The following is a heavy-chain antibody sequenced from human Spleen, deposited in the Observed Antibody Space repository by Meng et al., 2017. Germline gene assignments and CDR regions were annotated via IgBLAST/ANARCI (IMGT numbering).Heavy chain of an antibody. V-gene: IGHV3-30*18. CDR2: MSYDGTNK. CDR3: AKDGGRYSGNHDY. J-gene: IGHJ4*02. D-gene: IGHD1-26*01. Sequence: QVQLVESGGGVVQPGRSLRLSWAASGFTFSSYGMHWVRQAPGKGLEWVAVMSYDGTNKFYADSVKGRFTISRDNSKNTLYLQMNSLRPEDTAVYYCAKDGGRYSGNHDYWGQGTLVTVSS. CDR1: GFTFSSYG.